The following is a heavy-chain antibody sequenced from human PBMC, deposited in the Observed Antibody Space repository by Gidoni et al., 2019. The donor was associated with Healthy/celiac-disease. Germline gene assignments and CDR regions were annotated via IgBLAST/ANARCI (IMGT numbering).Heavy chain of an antibody. D-gene: IGHD2-21*02. V-gene: IGHV1-58*01. CDR2: IVVGSGNT. CDR1: GFTFTSSA. J-gene: IGHJ4*02. CDR3: AAEFTAFRPGGEPTNFDY. Sequence: QMQLVQSGPEVKKPGTSVKVSCKASGFTFTSSAVQWVRQASGQRLEWIGWIVVGSGNTNDAQKCQERVTITRDMSTSTAYMELSSLRSEDTAVYYCAAEFTAFRPGGEPTNFDYWGQGTLVTVSS.